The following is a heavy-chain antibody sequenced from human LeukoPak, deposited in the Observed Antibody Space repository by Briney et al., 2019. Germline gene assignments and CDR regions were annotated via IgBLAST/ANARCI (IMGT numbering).Heavy chain of an antibody. V-gene: IGHV3-23*01. D-gene: IGHD1-1*01. Sequence: GGSLRLSCAAAGLTLSTYVMSWVRQAPGKGLEWVSAISGSGGSTYYADSVKGRFTISRDNSKNTLYLQMNSLGADDTAVYYCAKGNWRYFDYWGQGTLVTVSS. CDR1: GLTLSTYV. CDR3: AKGNWRYFDY. CDR2: ISGSGGST. J-gene: IGHJ4*02.